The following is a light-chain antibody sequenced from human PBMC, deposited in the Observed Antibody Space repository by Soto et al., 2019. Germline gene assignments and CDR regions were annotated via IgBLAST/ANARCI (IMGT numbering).Light chain of an antibody. J-gene: IGKJ5*01. CDR1: QSCNSNS. Sequence: EIVLTQSPSTLSLSPGERATLSCSASQSCNSNSLAWYQQKPGQAPRVFIYGASTWATGIPDRFSGSGSGTDFTLTISRLEPEDFAVYYCQQQGRSWITFGQGTRLE. V-gene: IGKV3-20*01. CDR3: QQQGRSWIT. CDR2: GAS.